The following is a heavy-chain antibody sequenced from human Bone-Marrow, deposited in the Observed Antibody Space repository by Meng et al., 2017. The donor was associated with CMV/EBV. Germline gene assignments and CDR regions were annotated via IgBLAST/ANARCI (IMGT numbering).Heavy chain of an antibody. CDR1: GYIFTDYY. CDR3: ARDLDYGDYASDY. V-gene: IGHV1-2*02. Sequence: QVQTLQAGAEGRQPGASVKVSCKASGYIFTDYYIHWVRQAPGQGLEWMGWINPNSGGTNYAQKFQGRVTMTRDTSISTAYMELSRLRSDDTAVYYCARDLDYGDYASDYWGQGTLVTVSS. D-gene: IGHD4-17*01. J-gene: IGHJ4*02. CDR2: INPNSGGT.